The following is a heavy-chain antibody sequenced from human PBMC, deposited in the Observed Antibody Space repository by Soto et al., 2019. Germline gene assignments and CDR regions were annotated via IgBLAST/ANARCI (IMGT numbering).Heavy chain of an antibody. CDR3: ARDQMDTPMIPTWRSIDYYYGMDV. CDR2: ISASGSYL. D-gene: IGHD5-18*01. V-gene: IGHV3-21*01. CDR1: GFTFSSYS. Sequence: PGGSLRLSCAVSGFTFSSYSMNWVRQAPGKGLEWVSCISASGSYLHYADSVKGRFTVSRDNARNSLYLQMNSLRAEDTAVYYCARDQMDTPMIPTWRSIDYYYGMDVWGQGTTVTVSS. J-gene: IGHJ6*02.